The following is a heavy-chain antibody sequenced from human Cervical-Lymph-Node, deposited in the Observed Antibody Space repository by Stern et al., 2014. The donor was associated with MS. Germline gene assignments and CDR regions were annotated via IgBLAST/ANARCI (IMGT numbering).Heavy chain of an antibody. D-gene: IGHD3-10*01. CDR1: GYTFTSYY. CDR3: ARDTGYYGSGSHNWFDP. V-gene: IGHV1-46*01. CDR2: INPSGGST. Sequence: QVQLMQSGAEVKKPGASVKVSCKASGYTFTSYYMHWVRQAPGQGLEWMGIINPSGGSTSYAQKFQGRVTMTRDTSTSTVYMELSSLRSEDTAVYYCARDTGYYGSGSHNWFDPWGQGTLVTFSS. J-gene: IGHJ5*02.